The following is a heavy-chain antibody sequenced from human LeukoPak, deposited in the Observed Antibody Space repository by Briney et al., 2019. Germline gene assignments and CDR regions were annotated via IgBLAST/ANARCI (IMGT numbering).Heavy chain of an antibody. Sequence: ASVKVSCKASGYTFTSYYMHWVRQAPGQGLEWMGIINPSGGSTRYAQKFQGRVTITADQSTSTAYMEQSSLRSEDTAVYYCARSTVGGITLAYWGQGTLVTVSS. D-gene: IGHD1-26*01. CDR2: INPSGGST. CDR3: ARSTVGGITLAY. V-gene: IGHV1-46*01. J-gene: IGHJ4*02. CDR1: GYTFTSYY.